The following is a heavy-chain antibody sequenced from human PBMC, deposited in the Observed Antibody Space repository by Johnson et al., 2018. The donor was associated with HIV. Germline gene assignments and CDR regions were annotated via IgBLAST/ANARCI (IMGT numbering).Heavy chain of an antibody. CDR1: GFTFSDYY. Sequence: QVQLVESGGGVVQPGRSLRLSCAASGFTFSDYYMNWIRQAPGKGLEWLSNISSGGSVRYYADSVRGRFTISRDNAENSLYLQMNSLRAEETAVYYCARHTGDDAFDIWGQGTMVTVSS. CDR2: ISSGGSVR. CDR3: ARHTGDDAFDI. D-gene: IGHD2-21*01. J-gene: IGHJ3*02. V-gene: IGHV3-11*04.